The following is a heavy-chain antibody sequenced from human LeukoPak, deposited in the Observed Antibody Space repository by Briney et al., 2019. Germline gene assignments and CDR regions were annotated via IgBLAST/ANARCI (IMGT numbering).Heavy chain of an antibody. V-gene: IGHV3-23*01. Sequence: GGSLRLSCAVSGVTLSNYGMSWVRQAPGKGLEWVAGISGSGGGTNYADSVKGRFTISRDTPKNTLYLQMNGLRAEDTAVYFCAKRGVVIRVILVGFHKEAYYFDSWGQGALVTFPS. CDR1: GVTLSNYG. J-gene: IGHJ4*02. CDR2: ISGSGGGT. CDR3: AKRGVVIRVILVGFHKEAYYFDS. D-gene: IGHD3-22*01.